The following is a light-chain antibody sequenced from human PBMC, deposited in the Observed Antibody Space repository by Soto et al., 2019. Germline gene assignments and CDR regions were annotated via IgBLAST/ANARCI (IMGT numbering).Light chain of an antibody. CDR1: SSNIGSNT. CDR2: SNN. J-gene: IGLJ3*02. Sequence: QSVLTQPPSASGTPGQGVTISCSGSSSNIGSNTVNWYQQLPGTAPKLLIYSNNQRPSGVPDRFSGSKSGTSASLAISGLQSEDEADYYCAAWDDSLNGPMFGGGTKVTVL. CDR3: AAWDDSLNGPM. V-gene: IGLV1-44*01.